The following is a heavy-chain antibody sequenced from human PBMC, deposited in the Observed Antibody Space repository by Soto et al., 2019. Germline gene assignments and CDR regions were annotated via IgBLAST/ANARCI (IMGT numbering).Heavy chain of an antibody. CDR2: IWYDGSNK. J-gene: IGHJ6*02. CDR1: GFTFSSYG. CDR3: TTSRYSYSQSYYYYYGMDV. Sequence: GGSLRLSCAASGFTFSSYGMHWVRQAPGKGLEWVAVIWYDGSNKYYADSVKGRFTISRDNSKNTLYLQMNSLRAEDTAVYYCTTSRYSYSQSYYYYYGMDVWGQGTTVTVSS. V-gene: IGHV3-33*01. D-gene: IGHD5-18*01.